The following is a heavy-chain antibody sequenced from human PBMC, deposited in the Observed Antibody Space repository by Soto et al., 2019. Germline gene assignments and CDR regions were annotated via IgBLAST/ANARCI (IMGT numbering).Heavy chain of an antibody. CDR2: IYYSGRT. Sequence: QVQLQESGPGLVKPSQTLSLTCTVSGGSISSGGYYWSWIRQPPGKGLEWIGYIYYSGRTYYNPSLKRRVTISVDTSKNQCSRKLSSVTAADTAVYYWAGWGGVWFDYGGQGTLVTVSS. D-gene: IGHD3-16*01. V-gene: IGHV4-31*03. CDR3: AGWGGVWFDY. J-gene: IGHJ4*02. CDR1: GGSISSGGYY.